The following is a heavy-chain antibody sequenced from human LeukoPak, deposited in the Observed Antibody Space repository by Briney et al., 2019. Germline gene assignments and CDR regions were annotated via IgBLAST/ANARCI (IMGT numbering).Heavy chain of an antibody. CDR3: ATDGAGFDT. J-gene: IGHJ5*02. V-gene: IGHV3-11*01. Sequence: GSLRLSCAASGFTFNDYYMSWLRQAPGKGLEWLSYINIGGTNTHYADSVKGRFTISRDNAKKSLYLEMNNLRAEDTAVYYCATDGAGFDTWGQGVLVTVSS. CDR2: INIGGTNT. CDR1: GFTFNDYY.